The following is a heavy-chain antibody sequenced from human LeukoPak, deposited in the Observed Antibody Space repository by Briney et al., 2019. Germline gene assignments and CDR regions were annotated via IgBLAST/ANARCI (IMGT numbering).Heavy chain of an antibody. J-gene: IGHJ5*02. D-gene: IGHD6-13*01. CDR2: INSDGSST. Sequence: GRSLRLSCAASGFTFSSYWMHWVRQAPGKGLVWVSRINSDGSSTSYADSVRGRFTISRDNAKNTLYLQMNSLRAEDTAVYYCARDIAAAGTGWFDPWGQGTLVTVSS. CDR1: GFTFSSYW. V-gene: IGHV3-74*01. CDR3: ARDIAAAGTGWFDP.